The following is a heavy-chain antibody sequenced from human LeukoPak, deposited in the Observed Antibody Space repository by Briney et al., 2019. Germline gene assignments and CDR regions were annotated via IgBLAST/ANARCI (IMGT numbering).Heavy chain of an antibody. CDR3: AGVEEQQLVVRSYFDY. CDR1: GGSISSYY. Sequence: ASATLSLTCTVSGGSISSYYWSWIRQPAGKGLEWIGRIYTSGSTNYNPSLKSRVTISVDKSKNQFSLKLSSVTAADTAVYYCAGVEEQQLVVRSYFDYWGQGTLVTVSS. V-gene: IGHV4-4*07. CDR2: IYTSGST. J-gene: IGHJ4*02. D-gene: IGHD6-13*01.